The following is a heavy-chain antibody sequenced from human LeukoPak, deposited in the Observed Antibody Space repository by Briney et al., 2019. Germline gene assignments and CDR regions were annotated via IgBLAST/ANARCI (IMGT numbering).Heavy chain of an antibody. J-gene: IGHJ4*02. Sequence: GGSLRLSCAASGFIVSINYMSWVRQAPGKGLGWVSTISGSGGTTYYADSVKGRFTISRDNSKNTLYLQMNSLRAEDTAVYYCAKPVAGTGYFDYWGQGTLVTVSS. CDR2: ISGSGGTT. CDR3: AKPVAGTGYFDY. D-gene: IGHD6-19*01. CDR1: GFIVSINY. V-gene: IGHV3-23*01.